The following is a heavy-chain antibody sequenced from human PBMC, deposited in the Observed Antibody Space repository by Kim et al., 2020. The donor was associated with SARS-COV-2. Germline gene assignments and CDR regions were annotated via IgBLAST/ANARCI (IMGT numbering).Heavy chain of an antibody. Sequence: SQSLKSRLTITKDTSKNQVVLTMTNMDPVDTATYYCAHRRSPLAVAGFDYWGQGTLVTVSS. CDR3: AHRRSPLAVAGFDY. D-gene: IGHD6-19*01. V-gene: IGHV2-5*01. J-gene: IGHJ4*02.